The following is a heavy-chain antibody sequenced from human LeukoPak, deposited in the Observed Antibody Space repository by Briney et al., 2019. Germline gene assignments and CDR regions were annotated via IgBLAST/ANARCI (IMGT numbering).Heavy chain of an antibody. CDR3: ARQRGIGAFDM. CDR1: GFSFTSYW. D-gene: IGHD3-3*02. J-gene: IGHJ3*02. CDR2: IDPSDSST. V-gene: IGHV5-10-1*01. Sequence: GESLRISCKGSGFSFTSYWISWVRQMPGKGLEWMGRIDPSDSSTNYSPSFQGHATISADKSIITASLQWSSLKASDTAMYYCARQRGIGAFDMWGQGTMVTVSS.